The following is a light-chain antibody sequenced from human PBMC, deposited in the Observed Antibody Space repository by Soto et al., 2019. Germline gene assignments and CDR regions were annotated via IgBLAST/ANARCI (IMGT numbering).Light chain of an antibody. J-gene: IGKJ5*01. V-gene: IGKV3-11*01. CDR1: QSVDTY. Sequence: EIVLTQSPATLSLSPGGRATLSCRASQSVDTYLAWYQKKPGQAPRLLIYDTSNRAPGIPARFSGRGSGTDFTLTISRLESEDFAVYYCQQGYDWPITFGQGTRLDVK. CDR2: DTS. CDR3: QQGYDWPIT.